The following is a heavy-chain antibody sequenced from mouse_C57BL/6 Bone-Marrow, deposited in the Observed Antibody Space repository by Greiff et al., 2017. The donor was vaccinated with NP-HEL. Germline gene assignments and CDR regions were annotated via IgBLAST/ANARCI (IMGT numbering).Heavy chain of an antibody. CDR2: IYPGSGST. Sequence: QVQLQQPGAELVKPGASVKMSCKASGYTFTSYWITWVKQRPGQGLEWIGDIYPGSGSTNYNEKFKSKATLTVDTSSSTAYMQLSSLTSEDSAVYYWARRSYYDYGGYFDYWGQGTTLTVSS. J-gene: IGHJ2*01. V-gene: IGHV1-55*01. D-gene: IGHD2-4*01. CDR3: ARRSYYDYGGYFDY. CDR1: GYTFTSYW.